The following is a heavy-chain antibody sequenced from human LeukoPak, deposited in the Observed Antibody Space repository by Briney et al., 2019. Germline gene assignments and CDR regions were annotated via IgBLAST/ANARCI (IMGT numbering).Heavy chain of an antibody. J-gene: IGHJ4*02. Sequence: GGSLRLSCAASGFIVSSNYMSWVRQAPGKGLEWVSIIYADGSTYYVDSVKGRLTISRDNSKNTLYLQMNSLRAEDTAVYYCAKAPPYKKYFDYWGQGTLVTVSS. V-gene: IGHV3-53*01. D-gene: IGHD1-1*01. CDR2: IYADGST. CDR3: AKAPPYKKYFDY. CDR1: GFIVSSNY.